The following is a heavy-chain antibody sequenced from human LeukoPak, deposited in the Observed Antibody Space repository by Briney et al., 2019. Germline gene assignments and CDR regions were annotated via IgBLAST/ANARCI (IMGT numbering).Heavy chain of an antibody. V-gene: IGHV4-38-2*02. CDR1: GYSISSGYY. D-gene: IGHD3-10*01. J-gene: IGHJ4*02. CDR3: ARYYGSGSYHYDY. Sequence: PSETLSLTCTVSGYSISSGYYWGWIRQPPGKGLEWIGSIYHSGRTFYNPSLKSRVTMSVDTSKNQFSLKLSSVTAADTAVYYCARYYGSGSYHYDYWGQGTLVTVSS. CDR2: IYHSGRT.